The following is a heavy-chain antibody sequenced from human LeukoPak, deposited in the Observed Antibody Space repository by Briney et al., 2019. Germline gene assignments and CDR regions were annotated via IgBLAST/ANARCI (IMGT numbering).Heavy chain of an antibody. Sequence: SETLSLTCTVSGGSISSYYWGWIRQPPGKGLEWIGYIYYSGGTNYNPSLKSRVTISVDTSKNQFSLKLSSVTAADTAVYYCARVGPRIVEFDPWGQGTLVTVSS. CDR2: IYYSGGT. J-gene: IGHJ5*02. D-gene: IGHD2-15*01. V-gene: IGHV4-59*01. CDR1: GGSISSYY. CDR3: ARVGPRIVEFDP.